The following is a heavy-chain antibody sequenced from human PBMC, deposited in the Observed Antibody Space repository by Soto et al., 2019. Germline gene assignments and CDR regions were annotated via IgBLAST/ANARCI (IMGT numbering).Heavy chain of an antibody. CDR2: IYYSGST. CDR3: ASKASGGFDY. V-gene: IGHV4-61*01. CDR1: GGSVSSGSYY. D-gene: IGHD2-15*01. Sequence: PSETLSLTCTVSGGSVSSGSYYWSWIRQPPGKGLEWIGYIYYSGSTNYNPSLKSRVTISVDTSKNQFPLKLSSVTAADTAVYYCASKASGGFDYWGQGTLVTVSS. J-gene: IGHJ4*02.